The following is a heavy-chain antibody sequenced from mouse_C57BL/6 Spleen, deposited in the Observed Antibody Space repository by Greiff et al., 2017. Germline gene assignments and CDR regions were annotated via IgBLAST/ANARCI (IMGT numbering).Heavy chain of an antibody. V-gene: IGHV8-12*01. D-gene: IGHD4-1*01. CDR1: GFSLSTSGMG. J-gene: IGHJ2*01. Sequence: QVQLKESGPGILQSSQTLSLTCSFSGFSLSTSGMGVSWIRQPSGKGLEWLAHIYWDDDKRYNPSLKSRLTISKDTSRNQVFLKITSVDTADTATYYCARIGVLGYFDYWGQGTTLTVSS. CDR3: ARIGVLGYFDY. CDR2: IYWDDDK.